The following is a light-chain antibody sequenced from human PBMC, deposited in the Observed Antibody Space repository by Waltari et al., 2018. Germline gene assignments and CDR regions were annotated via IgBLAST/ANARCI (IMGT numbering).Light chain of an antibody. J-gene: IGKJ1*01. CDR2: YAS. V-gene: IGKV1-16*01. CDR3: QQYYTYPPT. CDR1: QGITDY. Sequence: DIRMTQSPSSLSASVGDTVTISCRSSQGITDYLAWYQQKPGTAPKPLIYYASNLLSGVPSRFSGRGSGTDFTLTITNLQPEDFATYHCQQYYTYPPTFGQGTKVEIK.